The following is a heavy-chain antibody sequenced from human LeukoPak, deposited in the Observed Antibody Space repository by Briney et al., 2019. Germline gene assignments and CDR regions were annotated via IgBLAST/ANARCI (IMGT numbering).Heavy chain of an antibody. J-gene: IGHJ6*02. V-gene: IGHV4-59*12. CDR2: IYYSGST. CDR1: GGSISSYY. D-gene: IGHD3-16*02. Sequence: PSETLSLTCTVSGGSISSYYWSWIRQPPGKGLEWIGYIYYSGSTNYNPSLKSRVTISVDTSKNQFSPKLSSVTAADTAVYYCARDPRFTGSHYYYYGMDVWGQGTTVTVSS. CDR3: ARDPRFTGSHYYYYGMDV.